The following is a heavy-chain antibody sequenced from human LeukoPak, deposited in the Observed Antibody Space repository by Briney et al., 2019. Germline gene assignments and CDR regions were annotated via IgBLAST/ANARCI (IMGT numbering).Heavy chain of an antibody. D-gene: IGHD4-23*01. CDR2: VIPILGKP. CDR1: GDTFRNYA. CDR3: ARDVITVGPLDS. V-gene: IGHV1-69*04. J-gene: IGHJ4*02. Sequence: SVKVSCKASGDTFRNYAISWVRQAPGQGLEWMGRVIPILGKPTYAQRFQGRVTITTDKPTTTVYMELSSLRSEDTAVYYCARDVITVGPLDSWGQGTLVTVSS.